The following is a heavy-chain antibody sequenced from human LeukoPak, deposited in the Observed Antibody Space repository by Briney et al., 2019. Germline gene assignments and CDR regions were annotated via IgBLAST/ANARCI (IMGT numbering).Heavy chain of an antibody. CDR3: TRHEGDWFD. D-gene: IGHD3-10*01. CDR1: GFTFSGSA. V-gene: IGHV3-73*01. J-gene: IGHJ4*02. CDR2: IRSKANSYAT. Sequence: GGSLKLSCAASGFTFSGSAMHWVRQASGKGLEWVGRIRSKANSYATAYAASVKGRFTISRDDSKNTAYLQMNSLKTEDTAVYYCTRHEGDWFDWGQGTLVTVSS.